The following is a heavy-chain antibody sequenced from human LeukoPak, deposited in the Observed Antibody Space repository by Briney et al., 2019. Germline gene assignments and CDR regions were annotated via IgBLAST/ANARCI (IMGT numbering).Heavy chain of an antibody. CDR2: ISSGSSYI. J-gene: IGHJ4*02. CDR1: GFTFSTYG. Sequence: GGSLRLSCAASGFTFSTYGINWVRQAPGKGLEWVSSISSGSSYIYYADSVKGRFTISRDNAKNSLYLQMNSLRADDTAVYYCARVYGDYGRGHFDYWGQGTLVTVPS. CDR3: ARVYGDYGRGHFDY. D-gene: IGHD4-17*01. V-gene: IGHV3-21*01.